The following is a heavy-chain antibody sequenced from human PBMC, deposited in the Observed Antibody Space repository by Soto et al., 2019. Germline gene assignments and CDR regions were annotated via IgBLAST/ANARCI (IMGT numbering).Heavy chain of an antibody. CDR2: IYHSGST. CDR1: GAYICRYS. V-gene: IGHV4-30-2*01. D-gene: IGHD6-19*01. CDR3: ARAGGLGEVAVDY. Sequence: PSETLSLTRPVSGAYICRYSPNWYRQPPGKGLEWIGYIYHSGSTYYNPSLKSRVTISVDRSKNQFSLKLSSVTAADTAVYYCARAGGLGEVAVDYWGQGTLVTV. J-gene: IGHJ4*02.